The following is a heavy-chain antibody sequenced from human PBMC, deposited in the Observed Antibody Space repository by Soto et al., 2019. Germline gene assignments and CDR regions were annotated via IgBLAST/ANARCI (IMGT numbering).Heavy chain of an antibody. J-gene: IGHJ4*02. D-gene: IGHD3-10*01. CDR3: ARGYGSRSYYNPLDY. Sequence: QVQLVESGGGVVQPGRSLRLSCAASGFTFSSYAMHWVRQAPGKGLEWVAVISYDGSNKYYADSVKGRFTISRDNSKNTLYLQMNSLRAEDTAVYYCARGYGSRSYYNPLDYWGQGTLVTVSS. CDR1: GFTFSSYA. V-gene: IGHV3-30-3*01. CDR2: ISYDGSNK.